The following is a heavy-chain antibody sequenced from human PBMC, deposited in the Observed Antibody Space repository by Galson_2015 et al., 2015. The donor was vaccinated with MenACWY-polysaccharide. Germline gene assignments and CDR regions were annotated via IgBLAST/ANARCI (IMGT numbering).Heavy chain of an antibody. Sequence: SLRLSCAASGFTFSSYWMHWVRQGSGKGLVWVSRINSDGRSTSYADSVKGRFTISRDNAKNTLYLQMNSLRAEDTAVYYCARPSNPGYSSGLTHAFDIWGQGTMVTVSS. CDR2: INSDGRST. CDR3: ARPSNPGYSSGLTHAFDI. D-gene: IGHD6-19*01. CDR1: GFTFSSYW. V-gene: IGHV3-74*01. J-gene: IGHJ3*02.